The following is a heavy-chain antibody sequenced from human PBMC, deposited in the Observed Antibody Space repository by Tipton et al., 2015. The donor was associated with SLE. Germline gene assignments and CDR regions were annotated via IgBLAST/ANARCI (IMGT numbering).Heavy chain of an antibody. Sequence: TLSLTCSVSGDSISDSYWTWIRQPPGKGLEWIGNVDYSGTTKYNPSLNSRVTISLDTSKNQFYLKLSSVTAADTAVYYCARLHRAFDIWGQGTMVTVSS. CDR1: GDSISDSY. J-gene: IGHJ3*02. CDR2: VDYSGTT. V-gene: IGHV4-59*08. CDR3: ARLHRAFDI.